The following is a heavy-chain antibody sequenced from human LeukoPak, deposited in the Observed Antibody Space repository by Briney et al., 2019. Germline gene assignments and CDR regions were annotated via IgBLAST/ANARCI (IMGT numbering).Heavy chain of an antibody. V-gene: IGHV3-74*01. J-gene: IGHJ4*02. CDR2: IDSDGSRT. CDR1: GFTFSTYW. D-gene: IGHD6-6*01. CDR3: ARAAYSSSPDY. Sequence: PGGSLRLSCSASGFTFSTYWMVWVRQAPGKGLLWVSHIDSDGSRTRYADPVKGRFTMSRDNAKNTLYLQMNSLRAEDTAVYFCARAAYSSSPDYWGQGTLVTVSS.